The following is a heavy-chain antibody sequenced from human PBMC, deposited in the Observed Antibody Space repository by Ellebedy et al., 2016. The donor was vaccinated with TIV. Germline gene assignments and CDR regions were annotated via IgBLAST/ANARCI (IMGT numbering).Heavy chain of an antibody. CDR3: AKTSVDKGNHYYNGMDV. J-gene: IGHJ6*02. D-gene: IGHD5-12*01. V-gene: IGHV3-23*01. Sequence: GESLKISCAASGFTFSSYAMSWVRQAPGKGLEWVSGVSGSGGSTYYADSVKGRFTISRDNSKNTLGLQMNSLRAEDTAVYYCAKTSVDKGNHYYNGMDVWGQGTTVTVSS. CDR1: GFTFSSYA. CDR2: VSGSGGST.